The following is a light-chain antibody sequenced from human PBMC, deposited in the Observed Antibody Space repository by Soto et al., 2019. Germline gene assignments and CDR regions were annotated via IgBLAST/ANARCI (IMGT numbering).Light chain of an antibody. Sequence: DIQMTQSPSTLSASVGDRVTITCRASQSISSWLAWYQQKPGKAPKLLIYDASSLETGVPSRFSGSGSGTEFTLPISSLQPDDFSTYYCQQYNRYSSWTFGQGTKVEIK. CDR1: QSISSW. V-gene: IGKV1-5*01. CDR3: QQYNRYSSWT. CDR2: DAS. J-gene: IGKJ1*01.